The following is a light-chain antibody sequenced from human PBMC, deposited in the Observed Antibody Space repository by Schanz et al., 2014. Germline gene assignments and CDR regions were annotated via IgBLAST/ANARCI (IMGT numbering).Light chain of an antibody. J-gene: IGLJ3*02. V-gene: IGLV2-14*01. CDR1: SSDVGGYNS. CDR3: SSYTSSSTLEV. Sequence: QSALTQPPSASGSPGQSVTISCTGTSSDVGGYNSVSWYQQHPGKAPKLMIYAVSNRPSGVSNRFSGSKSGNTASLTISGLQAEDEADYYCSSYTSSSTLEVFGGGTKLTVL. CDR2: AVS.